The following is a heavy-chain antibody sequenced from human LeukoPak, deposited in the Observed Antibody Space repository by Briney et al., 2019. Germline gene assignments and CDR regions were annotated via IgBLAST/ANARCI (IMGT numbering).Heavy chain of an antibody. Sequence: QPGGSLRLSCAASGFTFSSYEMNWVRQAPGKGLEWVSYISSSGSTIYYADSVKGRFTISRDNAKNSLYLQMNSLRAEDTAVYYCARDGYDFWSGRTYYGMDVWGQGTTVTVSS. D-gene: IGHD3-3*01. CDR2: ISSSGSTI. J-gene: IGHJ6*02. V-gene: IGHV3-48*03. CDR3: ARDGYDFWSGRTYYGMDV. CDR1: GFTFSSYE.